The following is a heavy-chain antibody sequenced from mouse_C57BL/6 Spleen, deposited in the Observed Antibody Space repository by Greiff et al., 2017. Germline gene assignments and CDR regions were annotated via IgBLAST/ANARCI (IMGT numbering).Heavy chain of an antibody. CDR3: SKYYGSSYGFAY. CDR1: GYTFTSYW. D-gene: IGHD1-1*01. V-gene: IGHV1-53*01. CDR2: INPSNGGT. J-gene: IGHJ3*01. Sequence: VQLQQPGPELVQPGASVKLSCKASGYTFTSYWMHWVKQRPGQGLEWIGNINPSNGGTNYNEKFKSKATLTGDKSSSTAYMQLSSLTAEDSAVYYCSKYYGSSYGFAYWGQGALVTVSA.